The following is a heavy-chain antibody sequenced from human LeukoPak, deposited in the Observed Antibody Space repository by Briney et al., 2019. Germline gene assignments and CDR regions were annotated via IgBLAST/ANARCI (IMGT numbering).Heavy chain of an antibody. CDR2: ISSTSSSI. CDR3: AREGKYCTGVLCYDEH. D-gene: IGHD2-8*02. CDR1: GITLNGYP. V-gene: IGHV3-21*01. J-gene: IGHJ4*02. Sequence: GGSLRLSCAASGITLNGYPMTWVRRAPGKGLEWVSSISSTSSSIYYADSVKGRFTISRDNAKNLLYLQMNSLRVEDTAVYYCAREGKYCTGVLCYDEHWGQGTLVTVSS.